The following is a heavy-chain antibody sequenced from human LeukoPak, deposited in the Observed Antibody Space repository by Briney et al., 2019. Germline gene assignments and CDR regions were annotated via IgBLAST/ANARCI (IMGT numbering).Heavy chain of an antibody. D-gene: IGHD3-10*01. Sequence: PGGSLRLSCAASGFTFSSYGMHWVRQAPGKGLEWVAVISYDVGKKYYADSVKGRFTISRDNSKNTLYLQMNSLRAEDTALYYCARGPKLAHWGQGTLVTVSS. V-gene: IGHV3-30*03. CDR1: GFTFSSYG. CDR2: ISYDVGKK. CDR3: ARGPKLAH. J-gene: IGHJ4*02.